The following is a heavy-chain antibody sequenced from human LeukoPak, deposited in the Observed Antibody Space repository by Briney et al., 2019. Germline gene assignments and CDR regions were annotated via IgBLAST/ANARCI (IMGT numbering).Heavy chain of an antibody. D-gene: IGHD2-8*01. CDR1: GYTFTNYY. Sequence: GASVKVSCKASGYTFTNYYIHWVRQAPGQGLEWMGIINPSGSSSSDAQKYQGRVTMTRDTSTSTVYMELSSLRSNDTAVYYCAGETTNTKGAFDMWGQGTMVTVSS. CDR2: INPSGSSS. V-gene: IGHV1-46*01. J-gene: IGHJ3*02. CDR3: AGETTNTKGAFDM.